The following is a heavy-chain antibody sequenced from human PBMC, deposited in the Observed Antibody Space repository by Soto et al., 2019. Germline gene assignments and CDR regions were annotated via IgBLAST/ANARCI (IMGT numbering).Heavy chain of an antibody. Sequence: EVQLVESGGGLIQPGGSLRLSCAASGFSVSSNYMSWVRQAPGKGLEWVSTLSDSGLNTYYADSVKGRFTISRDNSKNTLYLQMNSLRVEDTAAYYCAKDDGSGSFSDCWGQGTLVSVSS. CDR3: AKDDGSGSFSDC. D-gene: IGHD3-10*01. CDR2: SDSGLNT. J-gene: IGHJ4*02. CDR1: GFSVSSNY. V-gene: IGHV3-53*01.